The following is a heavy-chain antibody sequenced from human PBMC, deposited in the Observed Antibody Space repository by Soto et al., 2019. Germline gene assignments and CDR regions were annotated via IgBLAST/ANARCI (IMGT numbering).Heavy chain of an antibody. CDR2: INPKSGGT. D-gene: IGHD3-9*01. CDR3: ARGLMTVPPYSYFGMDV. J-gene: IGHJ6*02. V-gene: IGHV1-2*02. Sequence: QLVQSGPEVKKPGASLKVSCKASGYSLTDYYIHWLRQAPGQGFEWMGWINPKSGGTSYAEKFRGGVTLTRDTSLSTVFMEVNILKSHDPAMYYCARGLMTVPPYSYFGMDVWGQGNTVTVSS. CDR1: GYSLTDYY.